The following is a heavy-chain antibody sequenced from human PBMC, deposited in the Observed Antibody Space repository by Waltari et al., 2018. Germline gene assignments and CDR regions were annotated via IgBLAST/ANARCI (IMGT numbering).Heavy chain of an antibody. J-gene: IGHJ4*02. CDR2: ISSTSSYI. CDR1: GFSLRSYS. V-gene: IGHV3-21*02. CDR3: ARDPGSGRFFDY. D-gene: IGHD1-26*01. Sequence: EVQLVESGGGLVKPGGSLRLSCSASGFSLRSYSMGWVRQAPGKGLGGISTISSTSSYIFDTDSLRGRFAISRDNARDLLYLQMNSLRAEDTAVYYCARDPGSGRFFDYWGQGILVTVSS.